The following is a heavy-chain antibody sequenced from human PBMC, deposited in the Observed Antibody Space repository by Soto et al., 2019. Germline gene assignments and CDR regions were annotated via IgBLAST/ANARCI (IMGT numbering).Heavy chain of an antibody. J-gene: IGHJ6*02. CDR3: AKDLGSSPYGMDV. CDR2: ISWNSGSI. CDR1: GFTFSSYA. V-gene: IGHV3-9*01. D-gene: IGHD6-6*01. Sequence: PGGSLRLSCAASGFTFSSYAMSWVRQAPGKGLEWVSGISWNSGSIGYADSVKGRFTISRDNAKNSLYPQMNSLRAEDTALYYCAKDLGSSPYGMDVWGQGTTVTVSS.